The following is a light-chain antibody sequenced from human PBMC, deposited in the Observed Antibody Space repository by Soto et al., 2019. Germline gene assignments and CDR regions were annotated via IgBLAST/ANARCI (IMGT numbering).Light chain of an antibody. J-gene: IGLJ3*02. V-gene: IGLV2-23*02. Sequence: QSALTQPASVSGSPGQWITISCTGTSSDVGSYNLVSWYQQHPGKAPKLIIYDVSERPSGVSNRFSGSKSGNTASLTISGLQAEDEADYYCCSYADNSRVFGGGTKLTVL. CDR2: DVS. CDR1: SSDVGSYNL. CDR3: CSYADNSRV.